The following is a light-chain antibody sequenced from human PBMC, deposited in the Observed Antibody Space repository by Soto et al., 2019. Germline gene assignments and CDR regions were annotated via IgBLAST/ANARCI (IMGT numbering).Light chain of an antibody. Sequence: EIVLTQSPATLSLSPGERATLSCRACQSVSSYLAWYQQKPGQAPRLLIYDASNRATDIPARFSGSGSGTDFTLTISSLEPEDFAVYFCQQRSNLITFGQGTRLEIK. CDR1: QSVSSY. CDR2: DAS. CDR3: QQRSNLIT. J-gene: IGKJ5*01. V-gene: IGKV3-11*01.